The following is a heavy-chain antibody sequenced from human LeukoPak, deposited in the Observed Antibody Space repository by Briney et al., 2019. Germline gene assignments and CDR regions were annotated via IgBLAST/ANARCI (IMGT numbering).Heavy chain of an antibody. V-gene: IGHV3-33*06. CDR1: GFSFSDYG. CDR3: AKGGGGGNSGYLDY. CDR2: ICFDGVNK. Sequence: GGSQRLSCTASGFSFSDYGLHWVRQAPGKGLEWVAIICFDGVNKYYEDSVKGRFTISRDISKNTFYLQMNSLRAEDTAVYYCAKGGGGGNSGYLDYWGQGTLVTVSS. D-gene: IGHD4-23*01. J-gene: IGHJ4*02.